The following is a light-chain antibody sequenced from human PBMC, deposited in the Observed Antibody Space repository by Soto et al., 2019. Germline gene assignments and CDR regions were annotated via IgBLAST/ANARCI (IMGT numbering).Light chain of an antibody. CDR2: RNN. J-gene: IGLJ2*01. CDR1: SSNIGSNY. CDR3: AAWDDSLSGRDVV. Sequence: QSVLTQPPSASGTPGQRVTISCSGSSSNIGSNYVYWYQQLPGTAPKLLIYRNNQRPSGVPDRFSGSKSGTSASLAISGLRSEDEADYYCAAWDDSLSGRDVVFGGGTKL. V-gene: IGLV1-47*01.